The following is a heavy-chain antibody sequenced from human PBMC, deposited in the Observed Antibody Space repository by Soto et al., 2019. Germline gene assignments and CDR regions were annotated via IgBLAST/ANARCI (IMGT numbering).Heavy chain of an antibody. CDR1: GGSISSSNW. J-gene: IGHJ4*02. V-gene: IGHV4-4*02. CDR2: THHSGTT. CDR3: AREGSGSSFFDY. Sequence: SETLSLTCAVSGGSISSSNWWRWERQPPGKGLEWIGETHHSGTTNYNPSLKSRVTISVDKSKNQFSLKLSSVTAADTALYYCAREGSGSSFFDYWGQGTLVTVS. D-gene: IGHD3-10*01.